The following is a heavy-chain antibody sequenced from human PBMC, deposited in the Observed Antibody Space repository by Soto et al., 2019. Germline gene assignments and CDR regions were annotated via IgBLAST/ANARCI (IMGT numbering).Heavy chain of an antibody. CDR2: ISGSGGST. CDR3: AKVPKYCTNGVCYFDY. D-gene: IGHD2-8*01. V-gene: IGHV3-23*01. CDR1: GFTFSSYA. Sequence: GGSLRLSCAASGFTFSSYAMSWVRQAPGKGLEWVSAISGSGGSTYYADSVKGRFTISRDNSKNTLYLQMNSLRAEDTAVYYCAKVPKYCTNGVCYFDYWGQGTLVTVS. J-gene: IGHJ4*02.